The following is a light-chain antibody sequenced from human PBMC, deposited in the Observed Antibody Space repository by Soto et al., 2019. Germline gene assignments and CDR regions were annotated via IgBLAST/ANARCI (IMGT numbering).Light chain of an antibody. CDR2: GAS. CDR3: QQYGGSVQT. Sequence: EIVLTQFPGTLSLSPGERATLSCRASQSVGSNYLGWYQQRPGQPPNLLIFGASHRAPDIPDRFSGSGSGTDFTLTISRLEPEDFAVYYCQQYGGSVQTFGQGTKVEIK. V-gene: IGKV3-20*01. J-gene: IGKJ1*01. CDR1: QSVGSNY.